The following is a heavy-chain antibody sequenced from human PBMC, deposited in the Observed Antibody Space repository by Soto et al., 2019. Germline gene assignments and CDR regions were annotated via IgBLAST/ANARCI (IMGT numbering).Heavy chain of an antibody. Sequence: SETLSLTCTVSGGSISSGGYYWSWIRQHPGKGLEWIGYNYYSGSTYYNPSLKSRVTISVDTSKNQFSLKLSSVTAADTAVYYCARKVVAARGGMDVWGQGTTVTVSS. CDR1: GGSISSGGYY. D-gene: IGHD2-15*01. V-gene: IGHV4-31*03. CDR3: ARKVVAARGGMDV. CDR2: NYYSGST. J-gene: IGHJ6*02.